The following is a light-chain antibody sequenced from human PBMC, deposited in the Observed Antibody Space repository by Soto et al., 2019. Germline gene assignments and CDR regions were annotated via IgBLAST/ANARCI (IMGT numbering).Light chain of an antibody. CDR2: ASS. J-gene: IGKJ2*01. V-gene: IGKV3-20*01. Sequence: EIVLTQSPGTLSLSPGERATLSCTASQSINSNYLAWYQQKPGQAPRLLIYASSTRATGFPDRFSGSGSGTDFTLTITRLEPEDFATYFCQESYSTPYTFGLGTKLEIK. CDR1: QSINSNY. CDR3: QESYSTPYT.